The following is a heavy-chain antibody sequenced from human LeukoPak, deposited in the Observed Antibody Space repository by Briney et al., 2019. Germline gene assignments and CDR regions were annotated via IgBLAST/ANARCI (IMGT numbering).Heavy chain of an antibody. CDR3: ARVRYYYGSGSPDY. J-gene: IGHJ4*02. Sequence: ASVKVSCKASGYTFTSYDINWVRQATGQGLEWMGWMNPNSGNTGYAQKFQGRVNMTRNTSISTAYMELSSLRSEDTAVYYCARVRYYYGSGSPDYWGQGTLVTVSS. CDR1: GYTFTSYD. D-gene: IGHD3-10*01. CDR2: MNPNSGNT. V-gene: IGHV1-8*01.